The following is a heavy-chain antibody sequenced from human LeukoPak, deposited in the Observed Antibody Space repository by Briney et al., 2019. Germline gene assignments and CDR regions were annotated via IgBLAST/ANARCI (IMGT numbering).Heavy chain of an antibody. CDR3: ARAVYGYFDF. J-gene: IGHJ4*02. CDR1: GFTFSSHW. D-gene: IGHD3-10*01. Sequence: GGSLRLSCAASGFTFSSHWISWVRQAPGKGLEWVANINEDGSGKYFVDSVKGRFTSYGDNAKNSLYLQMGSLSAEDTAVYYCARAVYGYFDFWGQGTLLTVSS. CDR2: INEDGSGK. V-gene: IGHV3-7*04.